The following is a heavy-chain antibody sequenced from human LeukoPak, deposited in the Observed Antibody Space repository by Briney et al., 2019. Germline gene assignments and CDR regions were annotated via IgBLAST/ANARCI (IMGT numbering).Heavy chain of an antibody. D-gene: IGHD3-9*01. CDR3: TRGGFDHNMDV. CDR1: GFSLNRYW. V-gene: IGHV3-74*01. J-gene: IGHJ6*03. CDR2: IDNDGTDT. Sequence: GGSLRLSCAASGFSLNRYWMHWVRQAPGTGLVWVSYIDNDGTDTNYADSVRGRFTVSRDNAKNTLYLQMKGLRAEDTAVYYCTRGGFDHNMDVWGKGTTVT.